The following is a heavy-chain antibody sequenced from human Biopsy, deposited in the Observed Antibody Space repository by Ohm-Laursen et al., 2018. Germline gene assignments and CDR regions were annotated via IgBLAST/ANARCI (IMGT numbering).Heavy chain of an antibody. D-gene: IGHD2/OR15-2a*01. CDR3: TRATNSTGWPNYYFYGMDI. V-gene: IGHV4-59*01. CDR2: VYYSGTT. Sequence: SETLSLTCTVSGGYISSDWWSWIRQTPGKGLEWIGYVYYSGTTTYNPSLRSRVTISVDTSMNQISLRLQSVTAADTAIYYCTRATNSTGWPNYYFYGMDIWGQGTTVTVSS. J-gene: IGHJ6*02. CDR1: GGYISSDW.